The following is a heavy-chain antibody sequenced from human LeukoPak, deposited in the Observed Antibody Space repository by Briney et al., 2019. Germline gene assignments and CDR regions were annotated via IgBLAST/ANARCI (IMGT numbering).Heavy chain of an antibody. CDR2: IYYSGST. V-gene: IGHV4-59*01. D-gene: IGHD5-18*01. CDR1: GGSISRYY. Sequence: SETLSLTCTVSGGSISRYYWSWIRQPPGKGLEWIGNIYYSGSTYYNPSLKSRVTLSIDTSKSQFSLKVNSVSAADTAVYYCARSEGGYNYGIGYWGQGILVTVSS. J-gene: IGHJ4*02. CDR3: ARSEGGYNYGIGY.